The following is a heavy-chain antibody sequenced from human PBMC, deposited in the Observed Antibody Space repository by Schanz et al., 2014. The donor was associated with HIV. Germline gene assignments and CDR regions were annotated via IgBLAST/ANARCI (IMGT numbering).Heavy chain of an antibody. Sequence: EVQLVESGGGLVEPGGSLRLSCEASGFSFLRYEMSWVRQAPGKGLEWLSTLSGSGDRTYYADSVKGRVTISRDNSKNTLYLQMNSLRVEDTAVYYCAKDRNYYDDKYLGKGNYYYYYGMDVWGQGTTVTVSS. CDR3: AKDRNYYDDKYLGKGNYYYYYGMDV. CDR2: LSGSGDRT. J-gene: IGHJ6*02. CDR1: GFSFLRYE. D-gene: IGHD3-22*01. V-gene: IGHV3-23*04.